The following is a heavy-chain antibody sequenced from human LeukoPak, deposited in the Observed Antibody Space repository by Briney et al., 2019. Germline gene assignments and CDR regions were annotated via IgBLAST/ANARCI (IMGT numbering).Heavy chain of an antibody. CDR3: AREMGRVVVITEFDAFDI. D-gene: IGHD3-22*01. CDR1: GYTFTGYY. V-gene: IGHV1-2*02. J-gene: IGHJ3*02. Sequence: ASVKVSCKASGYTFTGYYMHWVRQAPGQGLEWMGWINPNSGGTNYAQKFQGRVTMTRDTSISTAYMELSRLRSDDTAMYYCAREMGRVVVITEFDAFDIWGQGTMVTVSS. CDR2: INPNSGGT.